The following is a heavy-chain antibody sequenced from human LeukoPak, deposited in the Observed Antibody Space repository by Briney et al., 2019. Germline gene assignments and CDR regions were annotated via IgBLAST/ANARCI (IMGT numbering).Heavy chain of an antibody. CDR2: MNPNSGNT. CDR3: ARGDSTSCYATFRRFPWDYYYYYMDV. D-gene: IGHD2-2*01. J-gene: IGHJ6*03. Sequence: GASVKVSCKASGYTFTSYDINWVRQATGQGLEWMGWMNPNSGNTGYAQKFQGRVTITRNTSISTAYMELSSLRSEDTAVYYCARGDSTSCYATFRRFPWDYYYYYMDVWGKGTTDTVSS. V-gene: IGHV1-8*03. CDR1: GYTFTSYD.